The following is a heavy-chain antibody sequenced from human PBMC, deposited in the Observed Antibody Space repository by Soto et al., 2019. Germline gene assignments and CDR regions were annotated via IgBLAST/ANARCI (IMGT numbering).Heavy chain of an antibody. J-gene: IGHJ6*02. CDR3: ARYGSGSYFYGMDV. Sequence: PSETLSLTCTVSGGSISSGGYYWSWIRQHPGKGLEWIGYIYYSGSTYHNPSLKSRVTISVDTSKNQFSLKLSSVTAADTAVYYCARYGSGSYFYGMDVWGQGTTVTVSS. D-gene: IGHD3-10*01. CDR2: IYYSGST. CDR1: GGSISSGGYY. V-gene: IGHV4-31*03.